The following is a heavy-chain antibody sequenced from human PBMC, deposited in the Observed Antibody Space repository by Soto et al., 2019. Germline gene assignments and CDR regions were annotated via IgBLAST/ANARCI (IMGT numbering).Heavy chain of an antibody. J-gene: IGHJ4*02. V-gene: IGHV3-23*01. Sequence: TGGSLSLSCAASGFTFSSYAMSWVRQAPGKGLEWVSAISGSGGSTYYADSVKGRLTISRDNSKNTLYLQMNSLRAEDTAVYYCAKTPRGSYGPFDYWGQGTLVTVSS. CDR1: GFTFSSYA. CDR3: AKTPRGSYGPFDY. D-gene: IGHD2-15*01. CDR2: ISGSGGST.